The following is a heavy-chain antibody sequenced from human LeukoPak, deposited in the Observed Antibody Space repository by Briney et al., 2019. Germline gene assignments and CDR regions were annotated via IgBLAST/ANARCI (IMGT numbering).Heavy chain of an antibody. Sequence: SETLSLTRTVSGGSISSYYWSWIRQPPGKGLEWIGYIYTSGSTTYNPSLKSRVTISVDPSKNQFSLKLSSVTAPGPAVYFCARLGPGWFDPGGEGTLVTVPS. CDR3: ARLGPGWFDP. J-gene: IGHJ5*02. CDR1: GGSISSYY. V-gene: IGHV4-4*09. CDR2: IYTSGST. D-gene: IGHD3/OR15-3a*01.